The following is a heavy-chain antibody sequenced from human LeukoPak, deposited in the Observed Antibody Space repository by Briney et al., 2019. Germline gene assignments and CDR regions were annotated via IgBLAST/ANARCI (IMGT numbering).Heavy chain of an antibody. CDR2: IYYSGTT. J-gene: IGHJ4*02. V-gene: IGHV4-59*01. Sequence: PSETLSLTCTVSGGSISSYYWSWIRQPPGKGLEWIGYIYYSGTTNYNPSLKSRVTILVDTSKNQFSLKMSSVTAAGTALYSCTRDRYGGNSGEFDYWGQGRLVTVPS. CDR3: TRDRYGGNSGEFDY. CDR1: GGSISSYY. D-gene: IGHD4-23*01.